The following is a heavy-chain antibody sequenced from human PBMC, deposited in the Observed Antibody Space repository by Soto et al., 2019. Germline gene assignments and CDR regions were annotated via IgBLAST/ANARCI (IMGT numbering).Heavy chain of an antibody. V-gene: IGHV1-58*01. Sequence: PSVKVSCKASGFTFTSSAVQWVRQARGQRLEWIGWIVVGSGNTNYAQKFQERVTITRDMSTSTAYMELSSLRSEDTAVYYCAAETLPSYSRGWYYYYYGMDVWGQGTTVTVSS. D-gene: IGHD6-19*01. CDR1: GFTFTSSA. CDR3: AAETLPSYSRGWYYYYYGMDV. CDR2: IVVGSGNT. J-gene: IGHJ6*02.